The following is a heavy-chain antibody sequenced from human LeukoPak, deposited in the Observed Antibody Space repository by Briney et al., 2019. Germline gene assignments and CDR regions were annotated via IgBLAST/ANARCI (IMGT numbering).Heavy chain of an antibody. CDR2: IYYSGTT. J-gene: IGHJ5*02. CDR3: ARTYSSSSYWFDP. Sequence: SETLSLTCTVSGGSISTYYWSWIRQPPGKGLEWIGFIYYSGTTNYNPSLKSRVTISVDTSKNQFSLKLSSGTAADTAVYYCARTYSSSSYWFDPWGQGTLVTVSS. V-gene: IGHV4-59*08. CDR1: GGSISTYY. D-gene: IGHD6-6*01.